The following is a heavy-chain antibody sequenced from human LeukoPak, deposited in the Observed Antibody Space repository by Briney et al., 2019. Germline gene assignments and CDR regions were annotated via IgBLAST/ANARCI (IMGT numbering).Heavy chain of an antibody. J-gene: IGHJ3*01. CDR1: GFSVRTNY. CDR2: IYIGGTI. D-gene: IGHD3-22*01. V-gene: IGHV3-53*01. CDR3: VRAVHHLFYSDSSGYYGDVFDV. Sequence: PGGSLRLSCAPPGFSVRTNYMSWVRQTPREGLGWGSDIYIGGTIRYADSVKGRFTISRDNSRDTLHHQMNSLRVDDTAVYYCVRAVHHLFYSDSSGYYGDVFDVWGQGTVVTVSS.